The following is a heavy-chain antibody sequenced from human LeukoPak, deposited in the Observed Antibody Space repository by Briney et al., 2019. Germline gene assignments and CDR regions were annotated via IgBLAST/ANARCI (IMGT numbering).Heavy chain of an antibody. D-gene: IGHD3-9*01. CDR1: GYTFTSYG. CDR3: ARAGYDILTGKGGFDP. V-gene: IGHV1-18*01. J-gene: IGHJ5*02. CDR2: ISAYNGNT. Sequence: DSVQVSCKSSGYTFTSYGISWVRQAPGQGLEWMGWISAYNGNTNYAQKLQGRVTMTTDTSTSTAYMELRSLRSDDTAVYYCARAGYDILTGKGGFDPWGQGTLVTVSS.